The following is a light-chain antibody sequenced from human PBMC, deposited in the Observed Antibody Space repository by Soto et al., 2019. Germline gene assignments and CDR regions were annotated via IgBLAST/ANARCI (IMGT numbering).Light chain of an antibody. J-gene: IGKJ4*01. Sequence: ENLLSQSPGTPSFSPGDRATLFCRARQSVSFNYLAWYKQKPGQAPRPPLSGASRTATGTPDRVRGRGSGADFTLTISRLQPEVSAVYYCKQYANPPAFGGGTKVNIK. V-gene: IGKV3-20*01. CDR3: KQYANPPA. CDR1: QSVSFNY. CDR2: GAS.